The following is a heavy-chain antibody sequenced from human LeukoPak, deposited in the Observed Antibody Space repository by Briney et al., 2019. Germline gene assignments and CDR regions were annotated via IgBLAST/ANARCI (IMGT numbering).Heavy chain of an antibody. CDR3: AKGPGPHDY. CDR1: GFTFSSYG. CDR2: ISYDGSNK. J-gene: IGHJ4*02. V-gene: IGHV3-30*18. Sequence: GGSLRLSCAASGFTFSSYGMHWVRQAPGKGLEWVAVISYDGSNKYYADSVKGRFTISRDNSKNTLYLQMNSLRAEDTAVYYCAKGPGPHDYWGQGTLVTVSS.